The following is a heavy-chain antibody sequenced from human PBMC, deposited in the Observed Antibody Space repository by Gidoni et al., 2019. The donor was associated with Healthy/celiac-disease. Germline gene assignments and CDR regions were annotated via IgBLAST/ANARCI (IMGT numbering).Heavy chain of an antibody. V-gene: IGHV3-23*01. CDR1: GFTFSSTA. CDR2: ISGSGGST. J-gene: IGHJ3*02. CDR3: ASERMGPYQLLRSDAFDI. Sequence: EVQLLESGGGLVQPGGSLSLSCAASGFTFSSTAMSWVRQAPGKGLEWVSAISGSGGSTYYADSVKGRFTISRDNSKNTLYLQMNSLRAEDTAVYYCASERMGPYQLLRSDAFDIWGQGTMVTVSS. D-gene: IGHD2-2*01.